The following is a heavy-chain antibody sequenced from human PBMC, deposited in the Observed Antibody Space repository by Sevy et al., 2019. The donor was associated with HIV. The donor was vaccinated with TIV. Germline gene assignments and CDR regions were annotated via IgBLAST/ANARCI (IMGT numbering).Heavy chain of an antibody. J-gene: IGHJ6*02. D-gene: IGHD2-15*01. CDR1: GFTFSNYG. Sequence: GESLKISCAASGFTFSNYGMHWVRQAPGKGLEWVAVISYDGSNQYYAVSVQGRFTISRDNSKNTLYLQMNSLRTEDTAVYYCAKGAVDCSDGTCYSAYYYSVMDVWGQGTTVTVSS. CDR3: AKGAVDCSDGTCYSAYYYSVMDV. V-gene: IGHV3-30*18. CDR2: ISYDGSNQ.